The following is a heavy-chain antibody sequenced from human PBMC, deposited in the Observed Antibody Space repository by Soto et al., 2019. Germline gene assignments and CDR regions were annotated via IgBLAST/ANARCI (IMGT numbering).Heavy chain of an antibody. CDR2: IGPYNGNT. Sequence: QVQLVQSGAEVKKPGASVKVSCKASGYTFNNYGISWVRQAPGQGLEWMGWIGPYNGNTDHAQNFQGRVTMTTDTSTNTAYMELRSLRSDDTALYYCARCYCGVGSCYTCWHFDLWGRGTLVTVSS. CDR3: ARCYCGVGSCYTCWHFDL. D-gene: IGHD2-15*01. V-gene: IGHV1-18*01. J-gene: IGHJ2*01. CDR1: GYTFNNYG.